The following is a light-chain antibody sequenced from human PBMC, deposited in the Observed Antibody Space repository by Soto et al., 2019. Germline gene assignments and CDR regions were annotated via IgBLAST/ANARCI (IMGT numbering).Light chain of an antibody. CDR3: RSFTSSSSYV. Sequence: QSALTQPASVSGSPGQSITISCTGTSSDVGGYNYVSWYQHHPGKAPKLLISDVSNRPSGVSNRFSGSKSANTASLTISGLQAEDEADYYCRSFTSSSSYVFGTGTKVTVL. J-gene: IGLJ1*01. CDR2: DVS. V-gene: IGLV2-14*03. CDR1: SSDVGGYNY.